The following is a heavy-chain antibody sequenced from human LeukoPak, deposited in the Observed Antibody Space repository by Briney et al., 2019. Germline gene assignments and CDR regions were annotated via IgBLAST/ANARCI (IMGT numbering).Heavy chain of an antibody. V-gene: IGHV5-51*01. CDR2: IYPGDSGT. D-gene: IGHD6-6*01. CDR1: GYSFTSYW. Sequence: GESLKISCKGSGYSFTSYWIGWVRQMPGKGLEWMGIIYPGDSGTRYSPSFQGQVTISADKSISTAYLQWSSLKASDTAMYYCARLPLSIAARALLDYWGQGTLVTVSS. J-gene: IGHJ4*02. CDR3: ARLPLSIAARALLDY.